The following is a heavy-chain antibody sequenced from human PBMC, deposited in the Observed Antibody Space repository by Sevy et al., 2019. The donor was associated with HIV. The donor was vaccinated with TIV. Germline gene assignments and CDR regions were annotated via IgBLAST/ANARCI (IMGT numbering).Heavy chain of an antibody. CDR2: ISGSGGST. J-gene: IGHJ6*02. D-gene: IGHD3-22*01. CDR3: AREAAWYDSSGYYYGMDV. CDR1: GFTFSNYA. V-gene: IGHV3-23*01. Sequence: GGSLRLSCAASGFTFSNYAMNWVRQAPGKGLEWVSGISGSGGSTFYADSVKGRFTISRDNSKNTLYLQMNSLRAEDTAVYYCAREAAWYDSSGYYYGMDVWGQGTTVTVSS.